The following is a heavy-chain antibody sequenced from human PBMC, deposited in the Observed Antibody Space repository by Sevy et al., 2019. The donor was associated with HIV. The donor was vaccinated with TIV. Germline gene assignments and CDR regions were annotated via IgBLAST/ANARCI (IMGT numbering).Heavy chain of an antibody. J-gene: IGHJ4*02. CDR3: ARGAAGAAKGVFDY. Sequence: ASVKVSCKTSGYTFTGYYMHWVRQAPGQGLEWMGWINPKSGNTNYPQKFQDTVTMTRDTSISTAYMEMSRLKSDDTAVYFCARGAAGAAKGVFDYWGQGTLVTVSS. CDR1: GYTFTGYY. D-gene: IGHD1-26*01. CDR2: INPKSGNT. V-gene: IGHV1-2*02.